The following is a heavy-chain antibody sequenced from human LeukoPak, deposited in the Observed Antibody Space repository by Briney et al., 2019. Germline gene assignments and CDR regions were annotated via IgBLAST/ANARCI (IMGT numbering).Heavy chain of an antibody. Sequence: RSLRLSCAASGFTFSSYGMHWVRQAPGKGLEWVAVISYDGSNKYYADSVKGRFTISRDNSKNTLYLQMNSLRAEDTAVYYCLYSSSSGDYWGQGTLVTVSS. CDR2: ISYDGSNK. D-gene: IGHD6-13*01. CDR1: GFTFSSYG. CDR3: LYSSSSGDY. V-gene: IGHV3-30*03. J-gene: IGHJ4*02.